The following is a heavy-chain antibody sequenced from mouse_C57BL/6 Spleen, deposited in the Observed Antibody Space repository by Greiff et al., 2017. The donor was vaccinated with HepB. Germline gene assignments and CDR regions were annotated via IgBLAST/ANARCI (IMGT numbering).Heavy chain of an antibody. V-gene: IGHV1-26*01. CDR1: GYTFTDYY. D-gene: IGHD2-3*01. CDR3: ARSNGYYGAWFAY. Sequence: EVQLQQSGPELVKPGASVKISCKASGYTFTDYYMNWVKQSHGKSLEWIGDINPNNGGTSYNQKFKGKATLTVDKSSSTAYMELRSLTSEDSAVYDCARSNGYYGAWFAYWGQGTLVTVSA. J-gene: IGHJ3*01. CDR2: INPNNGGT.